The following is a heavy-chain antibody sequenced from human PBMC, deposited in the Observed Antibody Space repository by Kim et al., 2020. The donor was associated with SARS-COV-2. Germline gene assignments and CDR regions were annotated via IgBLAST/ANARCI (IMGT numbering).Heavy chain of an antibody. V-gene: IGHV3-30-3*01. J-gene: IGHJ3*02. CDR2: ISYDGSNK. CDR3: ASYCSSTSCYRNAFDI. D-gene: IGHD2-2*02. CDR1: GFTFSSYA. Sequence: GGSLRLSCAASGFTFSSYAMHWVRQAPGKGLEWVAVISYDGSNKYYADSVKGRFTISRDNSKNTLYLQMNSLRAEDTAVYYCASYCSSTSCYRNAFDIWGQGTMVTVSS.